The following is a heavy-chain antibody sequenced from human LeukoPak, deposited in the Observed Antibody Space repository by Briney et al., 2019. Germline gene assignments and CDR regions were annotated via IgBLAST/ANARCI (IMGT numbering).Heavy chain of an antibody. CDR1: GGSISSYY. J-gene: IGHJ4*02. D-gene: IGHD6-19*01. Sequence: SETLSLTCTVSGGSISSYYWSWIRQPPGKGLEWIGYIYYSGSTNYNPSLKSRVTISVDTSKNQFSLKLSSVTAADTAVYYCARAVKPGIAVAGAFDYWGQGTLVTVSS. CDR3: ARAVKPGIAVAGAFDY. V-gene: IGHV4-59*01. CDR2: IYYSGST.